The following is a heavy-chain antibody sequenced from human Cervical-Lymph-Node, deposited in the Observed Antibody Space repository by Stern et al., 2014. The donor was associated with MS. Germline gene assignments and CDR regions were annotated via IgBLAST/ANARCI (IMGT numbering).Heavy chain of an antibody. D-gene: IGHD2-15*01. CDR1: GGSVGSGGYS. V-gene: IGHV4-30-2*01. CDR2: ISFTGTT. CDR3: ARGHCSGGTCYFDS. Sequence: QLQLQESDSRLVKPSQTLSLTCAVSGGSVGSGGYSWNWLRQPAGKGLAWIGNISFTGTTYNNPSFQSRVTISVDRSKSQFYLNLSSLTAADTAVYYCARGHCSGGTCYFDSWGQGTLVTVSS. J-gene: IGHJ4*01.